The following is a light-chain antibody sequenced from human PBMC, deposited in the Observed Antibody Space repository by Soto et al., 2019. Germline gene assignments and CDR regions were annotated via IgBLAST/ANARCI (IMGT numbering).Light chain of an antibody. CDR2: WAS. V-gene: IGKV4-1*01. Sequence: DIVMTQSPDSLAVSLGERATINCKSSQSVLYSSNNKNYLAWYQQKSGQSPKLLIYWASTRESGVPDRFSGSGSGTVFTLTISSLQAEDAAVYYCQQSYDTPRTFGQGTKVEIK. CDR3: QQSYDTPRT. J-gene: IGKJ1*01. CDR1: QSVLYSSNNKNY.